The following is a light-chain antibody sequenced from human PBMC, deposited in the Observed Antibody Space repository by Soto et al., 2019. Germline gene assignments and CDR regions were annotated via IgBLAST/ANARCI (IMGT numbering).Light chain of an antibody. V-gene: IGKV3-20*01. CDR2: GAS. CDR1: QSVSSSY. Sequence: EIVLTQSPGTLSLSPGERATLSCRASQSVSSSYLAWYQHKPGQAPRLLIYGASSRATGIPHRFSGSGSGTDFTVTISRLEPEDFVVYYCHQYGSSPPYSFGQGTKLEIK. J-gene: IGKJ2*01. CDR3: HQYGSSPPYS.